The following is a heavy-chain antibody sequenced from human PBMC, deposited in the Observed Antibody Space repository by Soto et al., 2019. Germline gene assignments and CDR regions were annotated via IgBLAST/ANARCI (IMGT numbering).Heavy chain of an antibody. D-gene: IGHD3-10*01. CDR2: IYTSGST. V-gene: IGHV4-4*07. J-gene: IGHJ4*02. CDR1: GGSISSYY. Sequence: SETLSLTCTVSGGSISSYYWSWIRQPAGKGLEWIGRIYTSGSTNYNPSLKSRVTMSVDTSKNQFSLKLSSVTAADTAVYYCARGGITMVRGVMYFDYWGQGTLVTVSS. CDR3: ARGGITMVRGVMYFDY.